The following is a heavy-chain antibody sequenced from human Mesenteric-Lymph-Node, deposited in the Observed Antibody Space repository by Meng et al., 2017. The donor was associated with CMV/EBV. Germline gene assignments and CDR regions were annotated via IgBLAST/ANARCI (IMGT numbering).Heavy chain of an antibody. CDR2: IIPIFGTA. V-gene: IGHV1-69*05. Sequence: SYAISWMRQAPGQGLEWMGGIIPIFGTANYAQKFQGRVTITTGESTSTAYMELSSLRSEDTAVYYCARSGRRIVVPAAPLHWYFDLWGRGTLVTVSS. CDR3: ARSGRRIVVPAAPLHWYFDL. D-gene: IGHD2-2*01. CDR1: SYA. J-gene: IGHJ2*01.